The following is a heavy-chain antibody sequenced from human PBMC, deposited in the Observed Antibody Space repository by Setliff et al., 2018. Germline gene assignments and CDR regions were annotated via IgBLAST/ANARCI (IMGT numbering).Heavy chain of an antibody. Sequence: PSETLSLTCTGSGGSVSNSGFFWGWLRQAPGKGLEWIGNIYDSGSSNYNAALKSRLIITRDTSKNQISLKLTSVTAADTAVYYCGRGFSRIEGWGNWFDPWGQGVLVTV. J-gene: IGHJ5*02. CDR2: IYDSGSS. CDR3: GRGFSRIEGWGNWFDP. D-gene: IGHD2-15*01. V-gene: IGHV4-39*01. CDR1: GGSVSNSGFF.